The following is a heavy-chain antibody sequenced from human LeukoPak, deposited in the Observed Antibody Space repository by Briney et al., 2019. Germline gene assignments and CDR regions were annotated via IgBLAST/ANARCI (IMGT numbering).Heavy chain of an antibody. Sequence: GGSLRLSCAASGFTFSSYSMNWVRQAPGKGLEWVSSISSSSSYIYYADSVKGRFTISRDNAKNSLYLQMNSLRAEDTAVYYCAREGLYERPFDYWGQGTLVTVSS. CDR3: AREGLYERPFDY. D-gene: IGHD3-16*01. CDR2: ISSSSSYI. J-gene: IGHJ4*02. CDR1: GFTFSSYS. V-gene: IGHV3-21*01.